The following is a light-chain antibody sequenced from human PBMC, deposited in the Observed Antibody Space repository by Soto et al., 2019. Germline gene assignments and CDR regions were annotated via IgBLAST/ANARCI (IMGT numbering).Light chain of an antibody. CDR2: DTS. V-gene: IGLV7-46*01. CDR3: LLSYNAARV. J-gene: IGLJ2*01. Sequence: QAVVTQEASLTVSTGRTVTLTCGSSTGAVTSNHHPYWFQQKAGQAPRTLIYDTSNKHSWTPARFSGSLLGDKAALTLSGAQPEDEAQYYCLLSYNAARVFGGGTKLTV. CDR1: TGAVTSNHH.